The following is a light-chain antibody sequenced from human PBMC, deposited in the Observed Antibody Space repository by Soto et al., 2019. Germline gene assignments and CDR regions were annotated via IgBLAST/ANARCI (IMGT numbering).Light chain of an antibody. J-gene: IGKJ5*01. Sequence: EIVMTQSPATLSVSPGERATLSCRASQSVSSNLAWYQQKFGQAPRLLIYGASTRATGIPARFSGSGSGTDFTLTISRLEPEDFAVYYCQQYGSSSITFGQGTRLEIK. CDR3: QQYGSSSIT. CDR2: GAS. CDR1: QSVSSN. V-gene: IGKV3-15*01.